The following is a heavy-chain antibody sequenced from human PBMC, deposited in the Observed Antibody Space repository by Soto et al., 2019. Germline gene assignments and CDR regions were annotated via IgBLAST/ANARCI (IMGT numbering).Heavy chain of an antibody. CDR1: GFTFSSFG. D-gene: IGHD3-3*01. V-gene: IGHV3-33*01. CDR3: ARDASYYSLWSGYYPSRNGMDV. CDR2: IWYDGSKK. J-gene: IGHJ6*02. Sequence: QVQVVESGGGVVQPGRSLRLSCAASGFTFSSFGMHWVRQAPGKGLEWVSLIWYDGSKKSYGDSVKGRFTISRDNSRNTVYLQKNSLRADEPAVYYCARDASYYSLWSGYYPSRNGMDVWGQGTTVTVSS.